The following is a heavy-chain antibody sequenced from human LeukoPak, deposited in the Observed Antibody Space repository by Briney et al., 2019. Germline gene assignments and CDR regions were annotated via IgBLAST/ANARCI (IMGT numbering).Heavy chain of an antibody. D-gene: IGHD5-18*01. V-gene: IGHV4-59*01. CDR3: ARAGYSYASGYYFDY. J-gene: IGHJ4*02. Sequence: PSETLSLACTVSGGSIGIYYWTWVRQPPGKGLEWIGFIYYTGSTNYNPSLKSRVTISLDTSKNQFSLKLSSVTAADTPVYYCARAGYSYASGYYFDYWGQGTLVTVSS. CDR1: GGSIGIYY. CDR2: IYYTGST.